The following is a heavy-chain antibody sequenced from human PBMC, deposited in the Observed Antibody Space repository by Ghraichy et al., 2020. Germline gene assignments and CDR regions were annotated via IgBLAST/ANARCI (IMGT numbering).Heavy chain of an antibody. CDR3: AKGRALLYPYYFDY. CDR1: GFTFSSYA. J-gene: IGHJ4*02. CDR2: ISGSGGST. Sequence: GESLNISCAASGFTFSSYAMSWVRQAPGKGLEWVSAISGSGGSTYYADSVKGRFTISRDNSKNTLYLQMNSLRAEDTAVYYCAKGRALLYPYYFDYWGQGTLVTVSS. V-gene: IGHV3-23*01. D-gene: IGHD2-8*01.